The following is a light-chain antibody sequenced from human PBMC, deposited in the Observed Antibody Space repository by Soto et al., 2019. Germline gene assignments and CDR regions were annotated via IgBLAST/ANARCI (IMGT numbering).Light chain of an antibody. CDR2: EVR. J-gene: IGLJ1*01. V-gene: IGLV2-18*01. CDR3: SLYTSENTYV. CDR1: STDFVSYNR. Sequence: QSALTQPPSVSGSPGQSVTISCTGTSTDFVSYNRVSWYQQPPGTAPKLMIYEVRKRPSGVPDRFSGSKSGNTASLTISGRQAADEADYYCSLYTSENTYVFGTGTKLTVL.